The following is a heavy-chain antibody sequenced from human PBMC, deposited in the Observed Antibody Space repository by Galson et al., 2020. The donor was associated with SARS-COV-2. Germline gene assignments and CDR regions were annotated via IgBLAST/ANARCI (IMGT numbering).Heavy chain of an antibody. CDR1: GFTFSDAW. CDR3: TTATDYAHNY. CDR2: IKSKTDGGTT. V-gene: IGHV3-15*01. D-gene: IGHD4-17*01. Sequence: GGSLRLSCAASGFTFSDAWMSWVRQAPGKGLEWVGSIKSKTDGGTTAYAAPLKGRFTISRDDSKNTLYLQMNSLNAEDTAVYYCTTATDYAHNYWGQGTLVTVSS. J-gene: IGHJ4*02.